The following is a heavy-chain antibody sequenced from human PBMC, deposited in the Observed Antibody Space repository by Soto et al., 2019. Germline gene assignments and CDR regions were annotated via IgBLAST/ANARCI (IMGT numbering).Heavy chain of an antibody. CDR1: GYNFAGYW. CDR3: ARGGVSTRTFDY. Sequence: RGESLKISCNGSGYNFAGYWIAWVRQMPGKGLELMGIIYPSDSDTRYRPSFQGQVTISADKSISSAYLQWSSLRASDTAMHYCARGGVSTRTFDYWGQGTPVTVSS. CDR2: IYPSDSDT. D-gene: IGHD3-3*01. V-gene: IGHV5-51*01. J-gene: IGHJ4*02.